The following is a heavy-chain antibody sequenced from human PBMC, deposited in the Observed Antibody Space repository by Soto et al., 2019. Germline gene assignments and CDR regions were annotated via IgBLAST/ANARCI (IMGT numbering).Heavy chain of an antibody. J-gene: IGHJ6*04. CDR1: GVSIRSSSYY. CDR2: KNYSGST. D-gene: IGHD2-2*01. Sequence: SETLSLTYTVSGVSIRSSSYYWGWNRQPPGKGLEWIGSKNYSGSTNYNPSLKRRLTISVDTSKNQFSLNVSSLTAADTAVYYFARIGGGVVVPAAIWDVWGKGTTVTVSS. CDR3: ARIGGGVVVPAAIWDV. V-gene: IGHV4-39*01.